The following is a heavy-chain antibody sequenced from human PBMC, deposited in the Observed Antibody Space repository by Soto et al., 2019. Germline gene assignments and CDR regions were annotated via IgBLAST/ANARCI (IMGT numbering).Heavy chain of an antibody. D-gene: IGHD1-1*01. CDR3: ARGKGMEENYYYHGMDV. CDR2: INGANGNT. J-gene: IGHJ6*02. V-gene: IGHV1-3*01. CDR1: GYSFSTYS. Sequence: QVQVVQSGAEVKKPGASVKVSCKASGYSFSTYSMHWVRQAPGQGLEWMGWINGANGNTRYSQKCKDRVSISRDTPASTGYMELSSLRSEDTAVYYCARGKGMEENYYYHGMDVWGPVTTVIVSS.